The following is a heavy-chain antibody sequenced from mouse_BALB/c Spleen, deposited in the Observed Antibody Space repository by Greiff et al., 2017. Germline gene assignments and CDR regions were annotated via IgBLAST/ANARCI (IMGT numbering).Heavy chain of an antibody. Sequence: VNVVESGAELVKPGASVKLSCKTSGYTFTSYWIQWVKQRPGQGLGWIGEIFPGTGTTYYNEKFKGKATLTIDTSSSTAYMQLSSLTSEDSAVYFCARRTASSFDYWGQGTTLTVSS. V-gene: IGHV1S132*01. J-gene: IGHJ2*01. CDR3: ARRTASSFDY. CDR2: IFPGTGTT. D-gene: IGHD1-2*01. CDR1: GYTFTSYW.